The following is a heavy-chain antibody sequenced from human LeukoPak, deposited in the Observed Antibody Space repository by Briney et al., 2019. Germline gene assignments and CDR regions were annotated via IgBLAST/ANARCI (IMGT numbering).Heavy chain of an antibody. V-gene: IGHV3-30*01. Sequence: GGSLRLSCAASGFTFSSYAMHWVRQAPGKGLEWVAVISYDGSNKYYADSVKGRFTISRDNSKNTLYLQMNSLRAEDTAVYYCARGSAAAGSAESSDYWGQGTLVTVS. J-gene: IGHJ4*02. CDR2: ISYDGSNK. CDR1: GFTFSSYA. D-gene: IGHD6-13*01. CDR3: ARGSAAAGSAESSDY.